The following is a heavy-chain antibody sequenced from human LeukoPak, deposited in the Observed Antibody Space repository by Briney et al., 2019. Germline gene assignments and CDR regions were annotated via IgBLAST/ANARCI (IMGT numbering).Heavy chain of an antibody. J-gene: IGHJ5*02. V-gene: IGHV4-39*01. CDR3: ARHLDGYNGFDP. D-gene: IGHD5-24*01. Sequence: SETLSLTCTVSGGSISGSSYYWGWLRQPPGTDLEWVGGIYYSGRTYYTPPLQSRVTISVDTSKNLFSLKLSSVTAADTAVYYCARHLDGYNGFDPWGQGALVTVSS. CDR1: GGSISGSSYY. CDR2: IYYSGRT.